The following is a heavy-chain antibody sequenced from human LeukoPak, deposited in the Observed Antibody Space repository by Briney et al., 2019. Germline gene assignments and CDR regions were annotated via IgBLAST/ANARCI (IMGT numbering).Heavy chain of an antibody. CDR3: ARRAGYSSGWYPTPFDH. J-gene: IGHJ4*02. V-gene: IGHV4-30-2*01. CDR2: IYHSGST. Sequence: ASETLSLTCAVSGGSISSGGYSWSWIRQPPGKGLEWIGYIYHSGSTYYNPSLKSRVTISVDRSKNQFSLKLSSVTAADTAVYYCARRAGYSSGWYPTPFDHWGQGTLVTVSS. D-gene: IGHD6-19*01. CDR1: GGSISSGGYS.